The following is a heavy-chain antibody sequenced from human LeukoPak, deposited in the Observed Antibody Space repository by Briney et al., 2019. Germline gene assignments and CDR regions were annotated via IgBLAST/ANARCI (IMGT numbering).Heavy chain of an antibody. Sequence: PSETLSLTCTVSGGSISKYYCSWIRQPPGKGLEWIAYIYYTGSTYYNPSLKSRVTMSVDTSKNQFSLSLSSVTAADTAVYYCARHISGGATLDWGQGTLSPSPQ. J-gene: IGHJ4*02. CDR2: IYYTGST. D-gene: IGHD2-15*01. CDR1: GGSISKYY. V-gene: IGHV4-59*08. CDR3: ARHISGGATLD.